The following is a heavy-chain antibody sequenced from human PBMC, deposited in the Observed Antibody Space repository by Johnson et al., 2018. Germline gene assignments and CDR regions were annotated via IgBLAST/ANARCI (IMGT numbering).Heavy chain of an antibody. V-gene: IGHV3-72*01. CDR2: TRDKSNSYTT. D-gene: IGHD3-10*01. CDR3: VSASGITYPYFQH. Sequence: VQLVESGGGLVQPGGSLRLSCAASGFTFSDHYMDLVRQAPGKGPEWVGRTRDKSNSYTTAYAASGKGGFTISRDDSKNSLYMQMNSLKTEDTAVYYCVSASGITYPYFQHWGQGTLVTVSS. J-gene: IGHJ1*01. CDR1: GFTFSDHY.